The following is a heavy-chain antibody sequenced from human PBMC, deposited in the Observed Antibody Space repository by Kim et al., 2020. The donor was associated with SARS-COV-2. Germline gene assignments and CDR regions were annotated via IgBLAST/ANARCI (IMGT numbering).Heavy chain of an antibody. CDR1: GFNFSSYS. J-gene: IGHJ4*02. CDR2: ISSSSSYI. Sequence: GGSLRLSCAASGFNFSSYSMNWVRQAPGKGLEWVSSISSSSSYIYYADSVKGRFTISRDNAKNSLYLQMNSLRAEDTAVYYCARAYSSGWAYFDYWGQGTLVTVSS. V-gene: IGHV3-21*01. D-gene: IGHD6-19*01. CDR3: ARAYSSGWAYFDY.